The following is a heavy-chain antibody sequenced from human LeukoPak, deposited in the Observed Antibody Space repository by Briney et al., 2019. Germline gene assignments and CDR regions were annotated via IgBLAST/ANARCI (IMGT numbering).Heavy chain of an antibody. CDR2: IYYSGST. CDR1: GGSISSGDYY. J-gene: IGHJ6*03. Sequence: PSETLSLTCTVSGGSISSGDYYWSWIRQPPGKGLEWIGYIYYSGSTYYNPSLKSRVTISVDTSKNQFSLKLSSVAAADTAVYYCARDFPLKGYGGNPTIRYYYYYMDVWGKGTTVTVSS. D-gene: IGHD4-23*01. V-gene: IGHV4-30-4*08. CDR3: ARDFPLKGYGGNPTIRYYYYYMDV.